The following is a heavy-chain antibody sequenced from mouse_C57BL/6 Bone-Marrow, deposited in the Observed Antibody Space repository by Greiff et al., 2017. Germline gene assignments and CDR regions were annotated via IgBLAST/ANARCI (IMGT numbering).Heavy chain of an antibody. CDR2: IWSGGST. Sequence: QVQLQQSGPGLVQPSQSLSITCTVSGFSLTSYGVHWVRQSPGKGLEWLGVIWSGGSTDYNAAFISRLSISKDNSKSQVFFKMNSLQADDTAIYYCARKEALNYYGSSYGFAYWGQGTLVTVSA. CDR3: ARKEALNYYGSSYGFAY. D-gene: IGHD1-1*01. J-gene: IGHJ3*01. CDR1: GFSLTSYG. V-gene: IGHV2-2*01.